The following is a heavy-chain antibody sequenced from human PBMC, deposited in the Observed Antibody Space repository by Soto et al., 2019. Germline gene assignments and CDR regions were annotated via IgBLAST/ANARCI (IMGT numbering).Heavy chain of an antibody. Sequence: LRLSCIASGVTFPSYAMSWVRQAPGKGLEWVSGLTGSGGTTFYADSVKGRFTISRDNSNNTLHLEMNSLRAEDTAIYYCAKQRADFGSGSDTYYFDYWGQGTLVTVSS. CDR1: GVTFPSYA. D-gene: IGHD3-10*01. J-gene: IGHJ4*02. V-gene: IGHV3-23*01. CDR2: LTGSGGTT. CDR3: AKQRADFGSGSDTYYFDY.